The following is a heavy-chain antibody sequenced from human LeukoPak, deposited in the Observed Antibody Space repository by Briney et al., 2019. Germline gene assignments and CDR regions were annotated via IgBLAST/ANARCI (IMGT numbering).Heavy chain of an antibody. V-gene: IGHV4-30-4*07. J-gene: IGHJ4*02. Sequence: PSQTLSLTCAVSGGSISSGGYSWSWIRQPPGKGLEWIAYISDIGSTNYNPSLKSRVTISLDTSKNQFSLKLSSVTAADTAVYYCAGHHPRNTVDFWGQGTLVTVSS. CDR1: GGSISSGGYS. D-gene: IGHD2-8*02. CDR2: ISDIGST. CDR3: AGHHPRNTVDF.